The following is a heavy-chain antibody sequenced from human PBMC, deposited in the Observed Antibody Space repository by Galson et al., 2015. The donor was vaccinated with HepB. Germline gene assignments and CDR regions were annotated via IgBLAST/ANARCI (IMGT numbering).Heavy chain of an antibody. D-gene: IGHD5-12*01. J-gene: IGHJ2*01. CDR1: GFTFDDYA. V-gene: IGHV3-9*01. CDR3: AKVHSGYDLCPSYFDL. CDR2: ISWNSGSI. Sequence: SLRLSCAASGFTFDDYAMHWVRQAPGQGLEWVSGISWNSGSIGYADSVKGRFAISRDNAKNSLYLQMNSLRAEDTAVYYCAKVHSGYDLCPSYFDLWGRGTLVTVSS.